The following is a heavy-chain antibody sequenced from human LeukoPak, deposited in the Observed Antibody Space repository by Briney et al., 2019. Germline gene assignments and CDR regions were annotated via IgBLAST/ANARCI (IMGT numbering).Heavy chain of an antibody. J-gene: IGHJ4*02. Sequence: GGSLRLSCAASGFTFSSYSMNWVRQAPGKGLEWISYITTSGGAKNYADSVKGRFTISRDNAENSLYLQMSSLRAEDTAVYYCARVRLSPTETQWLRINDYWGQGTLVTVSS. CDR1: GFTFSSYS. CDR3: ARVRLSPTETQWLRINDY. CDR2: ITTSGGAK. V-gene: IGHV3-48*01. D-gene: IGHD5-12*01.